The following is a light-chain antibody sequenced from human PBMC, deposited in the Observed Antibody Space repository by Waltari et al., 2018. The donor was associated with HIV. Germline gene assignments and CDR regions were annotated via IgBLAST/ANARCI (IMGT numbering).Light chain of an antibody. CDR1: QKSTKK. CDR3: QQYKYWPET. J-gene: IGKJ1*01. CDR2: DAS. V-gene: IGKV3D-15*01. Sequence: EVVLTQAPSTLSVSLGEGASLSCRASQKSTKKLGLYQQKAGQDPRLLIYDASRRATAIPDRFSGSGSGTEFNLTISRLVFEDVAVYVCQQYKYWPETFGQGTKVEIK.